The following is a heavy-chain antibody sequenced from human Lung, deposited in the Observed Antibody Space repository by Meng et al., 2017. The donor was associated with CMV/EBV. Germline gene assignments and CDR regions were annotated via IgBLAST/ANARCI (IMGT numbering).Heavy chain of an antibody. D-gene: IGHD6-19*01. CDR1: GGTFSSYA. CDR3: ARRRAVAGTQVYYYYGMDV. V-gene: IGHV1-69*05. J-gene: IGHJ6*02. Sequence: SVXVSXKASGGTFSSYAISWVRQAPGQGLEWMGGIIPIFGTANYAQKFQGRVTITTDESTSTAYMELSSLRSEDTAVYYCARRRAVAGTQVYYYYGMDVWXQRTTVTVSS. CDR2: IIPIFGTA.